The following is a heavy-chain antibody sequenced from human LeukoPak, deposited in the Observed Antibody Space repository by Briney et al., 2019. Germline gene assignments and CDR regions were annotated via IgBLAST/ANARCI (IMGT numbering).Heavy chain of an antibody. D-gene: IGHD2/OR15-2a*01. CDR2: FSSGGRT. V-gene: IGHV3-53*01. CDR1: GFTVSTYS. J-gene: IGHJ4*02. Sequence: GGSLRLSCAASGFTVSTYSMSWVRQAPGKGLEWVATFSSGGRTSYADSVKGRFTISRDTSQNKVYLQMNSLRDEDTALYYCASILYGWGQGTLVTVSS. CDR3: ASILYG.